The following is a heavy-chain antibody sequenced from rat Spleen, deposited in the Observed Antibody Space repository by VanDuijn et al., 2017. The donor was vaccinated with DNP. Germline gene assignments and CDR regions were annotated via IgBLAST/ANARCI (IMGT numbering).Heavy chain of an antibody. V-gene: IGHV5-22*01. D-gene: IGHD1-1*01. CDR2: ITPSGNSA. CDR3: ARPGYYSGGGFAY. CDR1: GFTFSDYY. J-gene: IGHJ3*01. Sequence: EVQLVESGGDLVQPGRSLTLSCAASGFTFSDYYMAWVRQAPAKGLEWVTSITPSGNSALYRDSVKGRFTISRDNAKSTLYLQMNSLRSDDMATYYCARPGYYSGGGFAYWGQGTLVTVSS.